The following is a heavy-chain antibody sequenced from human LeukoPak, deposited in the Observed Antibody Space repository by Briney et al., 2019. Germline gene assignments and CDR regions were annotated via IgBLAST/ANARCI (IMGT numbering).Heavy chain of an antibody. CDR3: ARVGSDSSSWYFDGGAFDI. CDR1: GFTFSSYS. CDR2: ISSSSSYI. D-gene: IGHD6-13*01. Sequence: TPGGSLRLSCAASGFTFSSYSMNWVRQAPGKGLEWVSSISSSSSYIYYADSVKGRFTISRDNAKNSLYLQMNSLRAEDTAVYYCARVGSDSSSWYFDGGAFDIWGQGTMVTVSS. V-gene: IGHV3-21*01. J-gene: IGHJ3*02.